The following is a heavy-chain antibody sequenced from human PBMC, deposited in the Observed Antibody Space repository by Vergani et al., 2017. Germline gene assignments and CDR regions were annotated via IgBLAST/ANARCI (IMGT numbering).Heavy chain of an antibody. Sequence: QVQLQEWGAGLLKTSETLSLTCGVSGGSFSDYYWSWIRQAPGMGLEWIGEVNHGGSTNYNPSLKSRVSISVDTSKNQFSLQLTSVTAADSALYFCESIAPTPTRRNPPPDYWGQGILVTVSS. CDR2: VNHGGST. CDR3: ESIAPTPTRRNPPPDY. D-gene: IGHD3-16*02. J-gene: IGHJ4*02. CDR1: GGSFSDYY. V-gene: IGHV4-34*01.